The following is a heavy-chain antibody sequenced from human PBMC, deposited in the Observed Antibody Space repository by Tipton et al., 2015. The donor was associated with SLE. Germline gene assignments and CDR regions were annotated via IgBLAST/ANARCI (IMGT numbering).Heavy chain of an antibody. D-gene: IGHD2-15*01. J-gene: IGHJ4*02. CDR1: GGSFSGYY. CDR3: ASTLDYYFDY. Sequence: TLSLTCAVYGGSFSGYYWSWIRQPPGKGLEWIGEINHSGSTNYNPSLKSRVTISVDRSKNQFSLKLSSVTAADTAVYYCASTLDYYFDYWGQGTLVTVSS. V-gene: IGHV4-34*01. CDR2: INHSGST.